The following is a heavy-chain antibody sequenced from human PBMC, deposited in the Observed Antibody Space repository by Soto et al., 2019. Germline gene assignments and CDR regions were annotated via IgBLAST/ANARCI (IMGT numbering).Heavy chain of an antibody. Sequence: ASVKVSSKASGYTFTSYCISCVRQAPGQGLEWMGWISAYNGNTNYAQKLQGRVTMTTDTSTSTAYMELRSLRSDDTAVYYCARELRYCSGGSCYWESAFDIWGQGTMVTVSS. CDR3: ARELRYCSGGSCYWESAFDI. CDR2: ISAYNGNT. D-gene: IGHD2-15*01. J-gene: IGHJ3*02. CDR1: GYTFTSYC. V-gene: IGHV1-18*01.